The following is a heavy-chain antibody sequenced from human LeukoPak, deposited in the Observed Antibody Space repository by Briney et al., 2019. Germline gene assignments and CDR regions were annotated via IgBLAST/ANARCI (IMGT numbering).Heavy chain of an antibody. Sequence: SVTVSCKASGYSFTDYYLHWVRQAPGQGLEWMGWINPKSGSTKYAKKFQGRVTMTRDTSINTAYMELSRLRSDDTAVYYCARDGPGEKSNFDFWGQGTLVTVSS. CDR1: GYSFTDYY. J-gene: IGHJ4*02. D-gene: IGHD1-26*01. CDR2: INPKSGST. CDR3: ARDGPGEKSNFDF. V-gene: IGHV1-2*02.